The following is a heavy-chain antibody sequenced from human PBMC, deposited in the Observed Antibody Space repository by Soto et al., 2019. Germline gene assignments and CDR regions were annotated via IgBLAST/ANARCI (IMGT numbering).Heavy chain of an antibody. CDR1: GYTLTSFH. Sequence: GASVKVSCKASGYTLTSFHVHWVRQAPGQGLEWMGIINPSDGSTNHARKFQGRVSMTRETSAGTVYRELGSLRSEDTAGYYCARDMPGTAFGTYYYHGIDLYPQRTTDT. D-gene: IGHD2-2*01. J-gene: IGHJ6*02. CDR3: ARDMPGTAFGTYYYHGIDL. V-gene: IGHV1-46*01. CDR2: INPSDGST.